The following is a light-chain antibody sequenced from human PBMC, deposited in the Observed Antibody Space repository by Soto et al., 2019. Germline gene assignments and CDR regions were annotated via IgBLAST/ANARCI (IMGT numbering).Light chain of an antibody. V-gene: IGKV3-20*01. J-gene: IGKJ3*01. CDR2: GAS. CDR1: QSVSSSY. CDR3: QQYGSSPFT. Sequence: EIVLTQSPGTLSLSPVKRATLSCMVSQSVSSSYLAWYQQKPGQAPRLLIYGASSRATGIPDRFSGSGSGTDFTLTISRLEPEDFAVYYCQQYGSSPFTFGPGTKVDIK.